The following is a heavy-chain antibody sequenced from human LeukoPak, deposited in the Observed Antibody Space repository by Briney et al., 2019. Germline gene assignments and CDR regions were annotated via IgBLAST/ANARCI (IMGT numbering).Heavy chain of an antibody. Sequence: ASVKVSCKASGYTFTSYDINWVRQATGQGLEWMGWMNPNSGNTGYAQKFQGRVTMTRNTSISTAYMELSSLRSEDTAVYYCARVAGYSSGYDTNFDYWGQGTLVTVSS. J-gene: IGHJ4*02. D-gene: IGHD5-12*01. CDR1: GYTFTSYD. CDR3: ARVAGYSSGYDTNFDY. V-gene: IGHV1-8*01. CDR2: MNPNSGNT.